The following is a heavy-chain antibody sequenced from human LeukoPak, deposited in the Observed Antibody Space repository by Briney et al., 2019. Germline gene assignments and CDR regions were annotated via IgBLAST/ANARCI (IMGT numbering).Heavy chain of an antibody. CDR1: GFTFSSYS. CDR2: INHSGST. Sequence: GSLRLSCAASGFTFSSYSMNWVRQAPGKGLEWIGEINHSGSTNYNPSLKSRVTISVDTSKNQFSLKLSSVTAADTAVYYCARATKRIFGVAHFDYWGQGTLVTVSS. CDR3: ARATKRIFGVAHFDY. D-gene: IGHD3-3*01. J-gene: IGHJ4*02. V-gene: IGHV4-34*01.